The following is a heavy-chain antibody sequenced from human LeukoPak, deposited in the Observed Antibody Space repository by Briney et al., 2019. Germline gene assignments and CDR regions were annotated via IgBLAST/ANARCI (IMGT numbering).Heavy chain of an antibody. CDR3: ARGAFLGGGYYFDY. CDR1: GFTFSSYW. CDR2: INQDGGGS. J-gene: IGHJ4*02. Sequence: GGSLRLSCGASGFTFSSYWMSWVRQAPGKGLEWVANINQDGGGSSYVDSVKGRFTIYRDNAKNSQYLQMNSLRAEDTAVYYCARGAFLGGGYYFDYWGQGTLVTVSS. V-gene: IGHV3-7*04. D-gene: IGHD3-10*01.